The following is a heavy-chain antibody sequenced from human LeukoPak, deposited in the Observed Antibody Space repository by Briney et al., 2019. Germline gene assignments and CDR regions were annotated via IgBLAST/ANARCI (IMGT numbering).Heavy chain of an antibody. CDR1: GFTFSSYW. D-gene: IGHD3-10*01. CDR2: IRSDGNYK. V-gene: IGHV3-30*02. J-gene: IGHJ4*02. CDR3: AKQFLWFGELSHFDY. Sequence: GGSLRLSCAASGFTFSSYWMNWVRQAPGKGLEWVAFIRSDGNYKYYADSVKGRFTISRDNSKNTLYVQMNSLRAEDTAVYYCAKQFLWFGELSHFDYWGQGTLVTVSS.